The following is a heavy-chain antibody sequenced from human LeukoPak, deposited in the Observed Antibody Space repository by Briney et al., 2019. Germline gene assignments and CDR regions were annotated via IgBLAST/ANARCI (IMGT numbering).Heavy chain of an antibody. J-gene: IGHJ5*01. CDR1: GYTFTSYW. CDR2: IYPGDSDT. Sequence: GESLKISCQGSGYTFTSYWIGWVRQMPVKGLEWMGSIYPGDSDTKYSPSFQGQVTVSVDKSTNTAYLQWKSLKASDTAMYYCARGDVVRGVSWFDSWGQGALVTVSS. D-gene: IGHD2-21*02. CDR3: ARGDVVRGVSWFDS. V-gene: IGHV5-51*01.